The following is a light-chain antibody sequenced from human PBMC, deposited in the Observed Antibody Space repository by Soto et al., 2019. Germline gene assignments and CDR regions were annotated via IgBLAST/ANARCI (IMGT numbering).Light chain of an antibody. CDR1: SSDVGGYNY. CDR3: RSYTRQYTPSYV. J-gene: IGLJ1*01. CDR2: EVS. Sequence: QSVLAQPASVSGSPGQSITLSCTGTSSDVGGYNYVSWYQQHPGKAPKLMIYEVSNRPSGISHRFSGSKSGNTASLTISGLRAEDEADYSCRSYTRQYTPSYVFGAGTKVTVL. V-gene: IGLV2-14*01.